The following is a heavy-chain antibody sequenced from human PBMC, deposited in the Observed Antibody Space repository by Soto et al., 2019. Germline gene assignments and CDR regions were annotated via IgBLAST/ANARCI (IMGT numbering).Heavy chain of an antibody. V-gene: IGHV1-18*01. Sequence: RASVKVSCKASGYTFTSYGISWVRQAPGQGLEWMGWISAYNGNTNYAQKLQGRVTMTTDTSTSTAYMELRSLRSDDTAVYYCARRNRGRIVGATPGYYYYGMDVWGQGTTVTVSS. D-gene: IGHD1-26*01. CDR1: GYTFTSYG. J-gene: IGHJ6*02. CDR3: ARRNRGRIVGATPGYYYYGMDV. CDR2: ISAYNGNT.